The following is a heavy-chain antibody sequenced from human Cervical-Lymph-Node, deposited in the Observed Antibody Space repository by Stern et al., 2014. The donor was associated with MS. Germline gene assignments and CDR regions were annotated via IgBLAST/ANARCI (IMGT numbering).Heavy chain of an antibody. V-gene: IGHV3-30*18. Sequence: QVQLVESGGGVVQPGGSLRVSCAASEFTFSDYGMHWVRQAPGKGLEWVALISYDGRDTDYADSVKGRFTISRDNSKNTLYLQLNSLRTEDTAVYYCAKVSRIYDSDYYFDYWGQGTLVTVSS. CDR2: ISYDGRDT. D-gene: IGHD3-22*01. J-gene: IGHJ4*02. CDR3: AKVSRIYDSDYYFDY. CDR1: EFTFSDYG.